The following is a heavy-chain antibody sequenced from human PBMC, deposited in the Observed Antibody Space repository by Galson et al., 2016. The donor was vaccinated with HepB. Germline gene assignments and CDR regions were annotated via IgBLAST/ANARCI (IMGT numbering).Heavy chain of an antibody. CDR3: AREYGALHSDS. J-gene: IGHJ4*02. Sequence: TLSLTCSVSGGSISSDNYYWGWIRQPPGRGLECIGYIYHTGDTYYNPSLKSRVSISVDTSKNHFYLKLSSVTSADTAVYYCAREYGALHSDSWGRGTLATVSS. V-gene: IGHV4-30-4*01. D-gene: IGHD4/OR15-4a*01. CDR1: GGSISSDNYY. CDR2: IYHTGDT.